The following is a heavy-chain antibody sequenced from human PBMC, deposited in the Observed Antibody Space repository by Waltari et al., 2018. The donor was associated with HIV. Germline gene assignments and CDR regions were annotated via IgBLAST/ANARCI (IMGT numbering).Heavy chain of an antibody. Sequence: QVQLVQSGAEVKKPGSSVKVSCKASGGTFSSYAISWVRQAPGQGLEWMGGIIPIFGTANYAQKFQGRGTITADESTSTAYMELSSLRSEDTAVYYCARVRVLEGVGGPNWFDPWGQGTLVTVSS. V-gene: IGHV1-69*01. D-gene: IGHD3-3*01. CDR1: GGTFSSYA. CDR2: IIPIFGTA. J-gene: IGHJ5*02. CDR3: ARVRVLEGVGGPNWFDP.